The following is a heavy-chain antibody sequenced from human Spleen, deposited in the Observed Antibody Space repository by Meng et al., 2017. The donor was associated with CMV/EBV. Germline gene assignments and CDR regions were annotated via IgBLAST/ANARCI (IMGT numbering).Heavy chain of an antibody. J-gene: IGHJ4*02. CDR3: ARVQSYEIFDY. CDR1: GFTFSSYW. V-gene: IGHV3-7*01. D-gene: IGHD3-22*01. CDR2: IKQDGSEK. Sequence: GESLKISCAASGFTFSSYWMSWVRQAPGKGLEWVANIKQDGSEKYYVDSVKGRFTISRDNAKNSLYLQMSSLRAEDTAVYYCARVQSYEIFDYWGQGTLVTVSS.